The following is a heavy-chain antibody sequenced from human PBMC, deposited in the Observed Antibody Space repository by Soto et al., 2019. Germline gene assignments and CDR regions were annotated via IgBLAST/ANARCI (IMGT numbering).Heavy chain of an antibody. CDR1: GFTFSSYS. J-gene: IGHJ4*02. D-gene: IGHD3-22*01. Sequence: EVQLVESGGGLVKPGGSLRLSCAASGFTFSSYSMNWVRQAPGKGLEWVSSISSSSSYIYDGDSVKGRFTISRDNAKNSLYQQMNRMRAEDTAVYSCARDWVDSRGNSSLFDYWGQGTMVTVAS. CDR3: ARDWVDSRGNSSLFDY. V-gene: IGHV3-21*01. CDR2: ISSSSSYI.